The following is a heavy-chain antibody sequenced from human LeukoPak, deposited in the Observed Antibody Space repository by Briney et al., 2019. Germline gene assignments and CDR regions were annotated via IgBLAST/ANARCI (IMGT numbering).Heavy chain of an antibody. CDR2: IYSGGST. Sequence: GGSLRLSCAASGFTFSTYWMGWVRQAPGKGLEWVSIIYSGGSTYYADSVKGRFTISRDNSKNTLYLQMNSLRAEDTAVYYCARKYYYDSSGYYFDYWGQGTLVTVSS. V-gene: IGHV3-53*01. J-gene: IGHJ4*02. CDR3: ARKYYYDSSGYYFDY. CDR1: GFTFSTYW. D-gene: IGHD3-22*01.